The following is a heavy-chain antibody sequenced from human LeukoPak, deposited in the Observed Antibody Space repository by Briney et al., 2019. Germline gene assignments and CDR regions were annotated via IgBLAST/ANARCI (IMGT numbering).Heavy chain of an antibody. CDR1: GFTFSSYA. V-gene: IGHV3-23*01. CDR2: ISGSGGTT. J-gene: IGHJ4*02. Sequence: GGSLRLSCAASGFTFSSYAMSWVRQAPGKGLEWVSSISGSGGTTYYADSVRGQSTISRDDSKNTLYLQMNSLRVEDTAVYYCAKRLGDYWGQGTLVTVSS. CDR3: AKRLGDY. D-gene: IGHD3-10*01.